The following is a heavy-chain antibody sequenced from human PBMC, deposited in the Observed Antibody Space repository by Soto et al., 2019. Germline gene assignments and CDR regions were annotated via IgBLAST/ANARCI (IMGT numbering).Heavy chain of an antibody. Sequence: SQTLSLTCAISGDSVSSNSAAWNWIRQSPSRGLEWLGRTYYRSKWYNDYPVSVKSRITINPDTSKNQFSLTVTSVTAADTAVYYCARRIVATETFDYWGQGTLVTVSS. J-gene: IGHJ4*02. CDR1: GDSVSSNSAA. CDR2: TYYRSKWYN. D-gene: IGHD5-12*01. V-gene: IGHV6-1*01. CDR3: ARRIVATETFDY.